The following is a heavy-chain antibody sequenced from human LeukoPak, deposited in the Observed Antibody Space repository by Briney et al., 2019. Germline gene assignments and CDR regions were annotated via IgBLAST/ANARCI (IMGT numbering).Heavy chain of an antibody. CDR1: GGSISSYY. CDR3: ARRAAAGYYGMDV. CDR2: IYYSGST. J-gene: IGHJ6*02. Sequence: SETLSLTCTVSGGSISSYYWSWIRQPAGKGLEWIGYIYYSGSTNYNPSLKSRVTISVDTSKNQFSLKLSSVTAADTAVYYCARRAAAGYYGMDVWGQGTTVTVSS. V-gene: IGHV4-59*01. D-gene: IGHD6-13*01.